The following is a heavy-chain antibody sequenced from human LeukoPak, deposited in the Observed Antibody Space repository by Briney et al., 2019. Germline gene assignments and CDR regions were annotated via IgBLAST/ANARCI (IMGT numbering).Heavy chain of an antibody. CDR1: GFTFSSYG. D-gene: IGHD3-10*01. CDR2: ITGNGGST. V-gene: IGHV3-23*01. CDR3: AKGPYGSGKYLYFEY. Sequence: GGSLRLSCAASGFTFSSYGMHWVRQAPGKGLEWVSAITGNGGSTYYADSVKGRFTISRDNSKNTLYLQMNSLRAEDTAVYYCAKGPYGSGKYLYFEYWGQGTLVTVSS. J-gene: IGHJ4*02.